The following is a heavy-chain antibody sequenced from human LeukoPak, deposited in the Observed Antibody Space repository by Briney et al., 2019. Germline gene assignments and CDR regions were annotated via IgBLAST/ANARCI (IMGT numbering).Heavy chain of an antibody. V-gene: IGHV5-51*01. CDR3: ARHLRATPFNY. Sequence: PGESLKISCKGLGYSFSSYWNAWVRQRPGKGLEWMGIIYPGGSETRYDPSFQGQVTISADSSTSTAYLQWSSLKASDTAMYYCARHLRATPFNYWGQGTLVTVSS. CDR2: IYPGGSET. D-gene: IGHD5-12*01. J-gene: IGHJ4*02. CDR1: GYSFSSYW.